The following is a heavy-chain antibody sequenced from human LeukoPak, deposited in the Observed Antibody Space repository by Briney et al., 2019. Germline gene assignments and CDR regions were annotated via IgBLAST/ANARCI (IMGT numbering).Heavy chain of an antibody. J-gene: IGHJ4*02. CDR1: GFTFSSYA. CDR3: AKEAGFGIVVVPAAYTD. Sequence: GGSLRLSCVASGFTFSSYAMSWVRQAPGKGLEWVSAISGSGGSTYYADSVKGRFTISRDNSKNTLYLQMNSLRAEDTAVYYCAKEAGFGIVVVPAAYTDWGQGTLVTVSS. D-gene: IGHD2-2*01. V-gene: IGHV3-23*01. CDR2: ISGSGGST.